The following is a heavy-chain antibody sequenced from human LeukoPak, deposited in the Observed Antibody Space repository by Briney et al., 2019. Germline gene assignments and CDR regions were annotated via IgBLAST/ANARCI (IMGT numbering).Heavy chain of an antibody. CDR1: GGSFSDSY. V-gene: IGHV4-34*01. CDR3: ARTVAGAGYPTDY. CDR2: INHGGST. J-gene: IGHJ4*02. Sequence: PSETLSLTCAVYGGSFSDSYWSWIRQPPGKGLEWIGEINHGGSTKFNPSLKSRVTISLDTSRNQFSLKLSSVTAADTAVYYCARTVAGAGYPTDYWGQGTLVTVSS. D-gene: IGHD6-19*01.